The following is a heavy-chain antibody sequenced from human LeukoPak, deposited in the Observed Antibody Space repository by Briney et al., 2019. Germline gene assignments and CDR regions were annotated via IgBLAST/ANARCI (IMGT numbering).Heavy chain of an antibody. CDR3: AKSLVVAATSFDY. CDR1: GGSFSGYY. CDR2: INHSGST. Sequence: SETLSLTCAVYGGSFSGYYWSWIRQPPGKGLEWIGEINHSGSTNYNPSLKSRVTISVDTPKIHFSLKLNSMTAADTAVYYCAKSLVVAATSFDYWGQGTLVTVSS. D-gene: IGHD2-15*01. J-gene: IGHJ4*02. V-gene: IGHV4-34*01.